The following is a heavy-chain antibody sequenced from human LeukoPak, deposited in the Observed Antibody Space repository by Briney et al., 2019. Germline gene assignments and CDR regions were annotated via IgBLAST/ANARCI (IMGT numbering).Heavy chain of an antibody. CDR1: GGSISSSSYY. D-gene: IGHD6-19*01. V-gene: IGHV4-39*01. Sequence: PSETLSLTCTVSGGSISSSSYYWGWIRQPPGKGLEWIGSIYYSGSTYYNPSLKSRVTISVDTSKNQFSLKLSSVTAADTAVYYCARHSRGWSERFDYWGQGTLVTVSS. CDR3: ARHSRGWSERFDY. CDR2: IYYSGST. J-gene: IGHJ4*02.